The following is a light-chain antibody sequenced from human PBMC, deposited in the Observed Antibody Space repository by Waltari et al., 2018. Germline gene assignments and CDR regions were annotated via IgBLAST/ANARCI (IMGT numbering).Light chain of an antibody. CDR1: QDISNY. CDR3: QQYDNLPLT. J-gene: IGKJ3*01. Sequence: DIQMTQSPSSLSASVGDRVTITCQASQDISNYLNWYKQKPGKAPKLLIYDASNLETGVPSRFSGRGSGTDFTFTISSLQPEDIATYYCQQYDNLPLTFGPGTKVDIK. CDR2: DAS. V-gene: IGKV1-33*01.